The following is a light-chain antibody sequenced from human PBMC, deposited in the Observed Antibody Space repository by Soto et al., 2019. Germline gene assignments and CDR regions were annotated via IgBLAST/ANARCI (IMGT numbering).Light chain of an antibody. J-gene: IGLJ3*02. Sequence: QSVLTQPPSVSGAPGQRVTISCTGSSSNIGAGYGVHWYQQLPGTAPKLLIYGNSNRPSGVPDRFSGSKSGTSASLAITWLRAEDEADYYCQSYDSSLSGWVFGGGTKLTVL. CDR3: QSYDSSLSGWV. V-gene: IGLV1-40*01. CDR1: SSNIGAGYG. CDR2: GNS.